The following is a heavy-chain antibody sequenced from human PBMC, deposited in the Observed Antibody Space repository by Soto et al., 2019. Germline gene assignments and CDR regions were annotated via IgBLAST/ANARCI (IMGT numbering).Heavy chain of an antibody. D-gene: IGHD1-1*01. CDR2: IDHSGDT. J-gene: IGHJ4*02. CDR3: ARAPGNERLDY. CDR1: GAYVNTGGYY. Sequence: QVQLQESGPGLVKPSQPLSLTCTVSGAYVNTGGYYWRWVRQYPGKGLEWIGYIDHSGDTYYHPSLKSLLTISVDTSKILFSLSLSAVTVADTAVDYCARAPGNERLDYWGQGTLVIVSS. V-gene: IGHV4-31*01.